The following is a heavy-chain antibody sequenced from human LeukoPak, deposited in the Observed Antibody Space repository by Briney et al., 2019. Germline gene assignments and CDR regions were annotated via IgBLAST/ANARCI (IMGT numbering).Heavy chain of an antibody. CDR2: ISTSSSTI. J-gene: IGHJ4*02. D-gene: IGHD3-16*01. CDR3: ARDPPSGGFDS. Sequence: GGSLRLSCAASGFSFSTYSMNWVRQAPGKGLEWASYISTSSSTIYYADSVKGRFTISRDDAKNSLYLQMNSLRAEDTAVYYCARDPPSGGFDSWGQGTLVTVPS. CDR1: GFSFSTYS. V-gene: IGHV3-48*01.